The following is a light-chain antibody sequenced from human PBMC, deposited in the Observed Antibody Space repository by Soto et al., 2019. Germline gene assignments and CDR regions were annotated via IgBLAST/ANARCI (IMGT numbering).Light chain of an antibody. J-gene: IGKJ5*01. CDR1: QSVLYSSNNNNY. CDR3: QQYYSPPIT. Sequence: DIVMTQSPDSLAVSLGERATINCKSSQSVLYSSNNNNYLSWYKQKPGKPPKLLIYWASTRDSGVPDRFSVSGSGTDFTLTISSLQAEDVAVSYCQQYYSPPITFGQGKRLEIK. V-gene: IGKV4-1*01. CDR2: WAS.